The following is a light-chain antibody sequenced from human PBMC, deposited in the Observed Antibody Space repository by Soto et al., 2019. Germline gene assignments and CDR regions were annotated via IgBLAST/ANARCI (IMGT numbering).Light chain of an antibody. CDR3: ETWDSTTRV. V-gene: IGLV4-60*03. CDR1: SGHSTNT. CDR2: VEGSGSY. Sequence: QSVLTQSSSASASLGSSVKLTCTLSSGHSTNTIAWHQQQPGQAPRYLMKVEGSGSYSRGSGLPDRLSGSSSGADRYRTISNRQSEDEADYYCETWDSTTRVYGGGTKLTVL. J-gene: IGLJ3*02.